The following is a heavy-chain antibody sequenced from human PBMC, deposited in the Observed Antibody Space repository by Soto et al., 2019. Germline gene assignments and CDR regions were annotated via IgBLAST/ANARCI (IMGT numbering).Heavy chain of an antibody. D-gene: IGHD3-22*01. Sequence: QVELVQSGSEVKKPGSSVKVSCQASEDTFRNYAISWVRQAPGQGLEWMGGIIPIFGTANYAQKFQRRVTITADTSASRVYLELSSLRSEDTAVYYCASTKYDSSAYYYCYLCLWGCGTLVTGSS. CDR2: IIPIFGTA. V-gene: IGHV1-69*06. CDR1: EDTFRNYA. CDR3: ASTKYDSSAYYYCYLCL. J-gene: IGHJ2*01.